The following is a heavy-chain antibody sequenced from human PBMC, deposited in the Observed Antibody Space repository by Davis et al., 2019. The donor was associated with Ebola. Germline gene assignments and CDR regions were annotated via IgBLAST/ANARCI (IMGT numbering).Heavy chain of an antibody. CDR3: VKPPTSKYYFDY. CDR2: IYSGGST. CDR1: AFTVSSNY. J-gene: IGHJ4*02. Sequence: GGSLRLSCAASAFTVSSNYMSWVRQPPGKGLEWVSVIYSGGSTYYADSVKGRFTISRDNSKNTLYLQMSSLRAEDTAVYYCVKPPTSKYYFDYWGQGTLVTVSS. V-gene: IGHV3-66*04.